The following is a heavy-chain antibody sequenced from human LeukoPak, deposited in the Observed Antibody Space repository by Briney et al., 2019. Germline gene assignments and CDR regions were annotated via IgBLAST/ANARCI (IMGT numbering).Heavy chain of an antibody. Sequence: GASVKVSCKASGYTFTSYAMNWVRQAPGQGLEWMGWMNPNSGNTGYAQKFQGRVTMTRNTSISTAYMELSSLRSEDTAVYYCARSWVVGAQGGFDYWGQGTLVTVSS. CDR2: MNPNSGNT. D-gene: IGHD1-26*01. CDR1: GYTFTSYA. J-gene: IGHJ4*02. CDR3: ARSWVVGAQGGFDY. V-gene: IGHV1-8*02.